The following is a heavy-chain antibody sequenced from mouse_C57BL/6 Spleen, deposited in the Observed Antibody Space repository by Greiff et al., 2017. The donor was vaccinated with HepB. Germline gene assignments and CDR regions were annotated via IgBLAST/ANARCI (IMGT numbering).Heavy chain of an antibody. Sequence: EVQRVESGGGLVQPGGSLSLSCAASGFTFTDYYMSWVRQPPGKALEWLGFIRNNANGYTTEYSVSVKDRFTISRDNSQSILYLKMNAWRADDRSAYYCGRRYGSGHWYFDVWGTGTTVTVSS. D-gene: IGHD1-1*01. V-gene: IGHV7-3*01. CDR1: GFTFTDYY. CDR3: GRRYGSGHWYFDV. J-gene: IGHJ1*03. CDR2: IRNNANGYTT.